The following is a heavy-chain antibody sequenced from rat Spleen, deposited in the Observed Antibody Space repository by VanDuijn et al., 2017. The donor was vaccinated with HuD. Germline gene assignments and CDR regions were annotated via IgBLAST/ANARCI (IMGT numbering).Heavy chain of an antibody. CDR1: GFTFSNYD. V-gene: IGHV5S23*01. J-gene: IGHJ1*01. CDR2: ISSDGRRN. Sequence: EVQLVESGGGLVQPGRSLKLSCAASGFTFSNYDMAWVRQAPTKGLEWVASISSDGRRNYYRDSVKGRFTVSRDNAKDTLYLRMNSLRSEDTATYYCSRIITYWYFDFWGPGTMVTVSS. CDR3: SRIITYWYFDF. D-gene: IGHD1-10*01.